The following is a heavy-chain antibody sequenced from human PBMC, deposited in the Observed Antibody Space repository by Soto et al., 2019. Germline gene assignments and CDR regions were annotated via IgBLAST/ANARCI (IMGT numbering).Heavy chain of an antibody. J-gene: IGHJ4*02. CDR3: GSSASRDAY. D-gene: IGHD3-22*01. Sequence: EVQLVESGGGLVRAGGSLRLSCVASRFSFNSYSMNWVRQAPGKGLEWISYINSGSTSVFYADSVKGRFTISRVNAKNSLYLQMNSLRAEDTAVSYCGSSASRDAYWGQGTLVTVSS. CDR2: INSGSTSV. V-gene: IGHV3-48*01. CDR1: RFSFNSYS.